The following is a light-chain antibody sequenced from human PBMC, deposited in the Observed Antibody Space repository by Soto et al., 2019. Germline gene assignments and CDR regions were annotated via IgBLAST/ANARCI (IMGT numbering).Light chain of an antibody. V-gene: IGKV1-39*01. CDR2: TAA. CDR3: QQSYSTPYT. J-gene: IGKJ2*01. CDR1: QRITTY. Sequence: IHMTQSPSSLSASVGDRVTITCRASQRITTYLNWYQQKPGKAPKLLISTAATLQGGVPSRFSGSGSRTDFTLTITTLQPEDFPTYFCQQSYSTPYTFGQGTKLEIK.